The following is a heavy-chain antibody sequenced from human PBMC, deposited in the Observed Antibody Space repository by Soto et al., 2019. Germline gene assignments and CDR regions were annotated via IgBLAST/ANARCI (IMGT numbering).Heavy chain of an antibody. D-gene: IGHD6-19*01. CDR3: AQGSSGWYERFDY. Sequence: EVQLLESGGGLVQPGGSLRLSCAASGFTFSSYAMSWVRQAPGKGLEWVSAISGSGGSTYYADSVKGRFTISRDNSKNTLYLQMNGLGAEDTAVYDGAQGSSGWYERFDYWGQGTLVTVSS. V-gene: IGHV3-23*01. CDR2: ISGSGGST. J-gene: IGHJ4*02. CDR1: GFTFSSYA.